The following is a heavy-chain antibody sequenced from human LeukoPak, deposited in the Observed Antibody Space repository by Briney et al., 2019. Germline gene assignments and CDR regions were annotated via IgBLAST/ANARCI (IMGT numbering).Heavy chain of an antibody. J-gene: IGHJ4*02. Sequence: VKVSCKASGYTFTGYYMHWVRQAPGQGLEWMGWINPNSGGTNYAQKFQGRVTMTRDTSISTAYMELSRLRSDDTAVYYCARDSGYYDSSGYYSWGQGTLVTVSS. V-gene: IGHV1-2*02. CDR1: GYTFTGYY. CDR3: ARDSGYYDSSGYYS. CDR2: INPNSGGT. D-gene: IGHD3-22*01.